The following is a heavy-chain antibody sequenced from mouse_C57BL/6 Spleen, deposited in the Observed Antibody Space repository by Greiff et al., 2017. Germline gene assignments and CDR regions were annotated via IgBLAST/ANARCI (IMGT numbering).Heavy chain of an antibody. V-gene: IGHV7-1*01. CDR3: ARDSVYYGYFDV. D-gene: IGHD2-1*01. Sequence: EVMLVESGGGLVQSGRSLRLSCATSGFTFSDFYMEWVRQAPGKGLEWIAASRNKANDYTTEYSASVKGRFIVSRDTSQSILYLQMKALRAEDTAIYYCARDSVYYGYFDVWGTGTTVTVSS. J-gene: IGHJ1*03. CDR2: SRNKANDYTT. CDR1: GFTFSDFY.